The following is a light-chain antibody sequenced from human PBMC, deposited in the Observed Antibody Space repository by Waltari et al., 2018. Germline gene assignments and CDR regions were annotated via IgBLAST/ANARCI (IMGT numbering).Light chain of an antibody. CDR3: QQDYNFPGT. CDR2: AAS. CDR1: QGNRNE. V-gene: IGKV1-6*01. Sequence: AIQMTQSPSSLSASVGDRVTITCRASQGNRNELGWYQQKPGEAPKILIYAASNLDNGVPSRFSGSGSGTDFTLTISSLQPEDFAAYYCQQDYNFPGTFGQGTKVEI. J-gene: IGKJ1*01.